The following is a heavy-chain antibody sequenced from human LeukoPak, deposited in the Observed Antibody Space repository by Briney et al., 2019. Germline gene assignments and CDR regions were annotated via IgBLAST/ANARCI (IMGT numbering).Heavy chain of an antibody. CDR2: INHSGST. CDR3: ARTMSSTSNEPNDY. CDR1: GGSFSGYY. Sequence: SETLSLTCAVYGGSFSGYYWSWIRQPPGKGLEWIGEINHSGSTNYNPSLKSRVTISVDTSKNQFSLKLSSVTAADTAVYYCARTMSSTSNEPNDYWGQGTLVTVSS. J-gene: IGHJ4*02. D-gene: IGHD2-2*01. V-gene: IGHV4-34*01.